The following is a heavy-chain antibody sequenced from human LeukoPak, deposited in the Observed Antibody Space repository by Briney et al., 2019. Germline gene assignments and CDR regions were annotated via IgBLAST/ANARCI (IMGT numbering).Heavy chain of an antibody. V-gene: IGHV4-30-4*08. J-gene: IGHJ4*02. CDR2: IYYSGST. D-gene: IGHD5-24*01. CDR3: ARGRGNGYPFSDFDY. CDR1: GGSISSGDYY. Sequence: SQTLSLTCTVSGGSISSGDYYWHWLRQPPGTGLEWIGYIYYSGSTYYNPSLKSRLTISVDTSRNQFSLKLTSVTAADTAVYYCARGRGNGYPFSDFDYWGQGTLVTVSS.